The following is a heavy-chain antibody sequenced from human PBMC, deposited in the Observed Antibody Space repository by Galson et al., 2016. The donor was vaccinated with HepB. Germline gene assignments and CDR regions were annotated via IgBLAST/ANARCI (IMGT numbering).Heavy chain of an antibody. CDR3: AKDFRGSGYSLDS. V-gene: IGHV3-23*01. CDR2: ISGSGDNT. D-gene: IGHD6-25*01. Sequence: SLRLSCAVSGIIFSNYAMSWVRQAPGKGLEWVSVISGSGDNTYYADSVKGRFTISRDNSKNTLFLQMNSLRGEDSALYSFAKDFRGSGYSLDSWGQGTLVTVSS. CDR1: GIIFSNYA. J-gene: IGHJ4*02.